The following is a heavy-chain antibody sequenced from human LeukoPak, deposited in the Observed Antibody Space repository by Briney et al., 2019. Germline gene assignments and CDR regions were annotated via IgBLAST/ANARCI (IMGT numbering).Heavy chain of an antibody. Sequence: PGGSLRLSCAASGFTFSHYAMHWVRQAPGKGLEWVSSISGSGSYIYYADSVKGRFTISRDNAKNSLSLQVNSLRAEDTAVYYCARGYDYGSLGFDYWGQGTQVSVSS. D-gene: IGHD4/OR15-4a*01. V-gene: IGHV3-21*01. CDR1: GFTFSHYA. CDR3: ARGYDYGSLGFDY. J-gene: IGHJ4*02. CDR2: ISGSGSYI.